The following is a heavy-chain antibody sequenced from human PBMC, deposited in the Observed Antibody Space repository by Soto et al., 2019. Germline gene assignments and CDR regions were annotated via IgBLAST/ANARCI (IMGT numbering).Heavy chain of an antibody. CDR2: TWYDGSKK. D-gene: IGHD3-3*01. CDR1: GFTFSSFG. Sequence: QVQVVESGGGVVQPGRSLRLSCAASGFTFSSFGMHWVRQAPGKGLEWVSLTWYDGSKKSYGDSVKGRFTISRDNSRNTVYLQMNSLRADDTAVYYCARDASYYSLWSGYYPSRNGMDVWGQGTTVTVSS. J-gene: IGHJ6*02. V-gene: IGHV3-33*01. CDR3: ARDASYYSLWSGYYPSRNGMDV.